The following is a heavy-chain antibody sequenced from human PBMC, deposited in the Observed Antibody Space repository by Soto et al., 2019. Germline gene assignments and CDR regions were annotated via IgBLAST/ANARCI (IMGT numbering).Heavy chain of an antibody. CDR1: GYTFTSYG. CDR3: ARFSGGSYNTYYFYYGMDV. Sequence: VSVKVSCKASGYTFTSYGISWVRQAPGQGLDWMGWISAYNGNTKYAQDLQGRVTMTTDTSTSTAYMELRSLRSDDTAVYYCARFSGGSYNTYYFYYGMDVWGQGTTVTVSS. J-gene: IGHJ6*02. V-gene: IGHV1-18*01. CDR2: ISAYNGNT. D-gene: IGHD2-15*01.